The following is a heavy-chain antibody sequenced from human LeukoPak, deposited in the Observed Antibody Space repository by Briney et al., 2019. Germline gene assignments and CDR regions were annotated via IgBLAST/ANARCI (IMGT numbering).Heavy chain of an antibody. CDR2: IYHNGNT. J-gene: IGHJ3*02. CDR1: GVSISSADYY. D-gene: IGHD1-26*01. V-gene: IGHV4-30-2*01. CDR3: ARHLTLRVGALTTYAFDI. Sequence: SETLSLTCSVSGVSISSADYYWGWIRQPPGKGLEWIGNIYHNGNTYYNPSLKSRVTISVDTSKNQFSLKLSSVTAADTAVYYCARHLTLRVGALTTYAFDIWGQGTMVTVSS.